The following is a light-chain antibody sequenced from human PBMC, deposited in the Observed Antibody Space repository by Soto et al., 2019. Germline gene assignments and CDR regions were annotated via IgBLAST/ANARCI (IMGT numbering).Light chain of an antibody. CDR3: QQYNNWPST. CDR1: KSIGTW. V-gene: IGKV1-5*03. Sequence: IQMTQSPSTLSAYVLDNVRVTCRASKSIGTWLAWFQHKPGKAPKVVIYGASGLESGVPPRFSGSGSGTEFTLTISNLQSEDFVVYYCQQYNNWPSTFGQGAKVDI. CDR2: GAS. J-gene: IGKJ1*01.